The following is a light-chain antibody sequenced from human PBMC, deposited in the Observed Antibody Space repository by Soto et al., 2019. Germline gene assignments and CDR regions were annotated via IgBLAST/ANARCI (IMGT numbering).Light chain of an antibody. CDR2: TAS. CDR1: QSIDNN. CDR3: QQSYSTPPE. Sequence: IQVTQSPSSLSASVGDRVTITCRASQSIDNNLNWYQHIPGRAPKLLIYTASKLQSGVPSRFSGSGSGTDFTLSINSLQPEDFAIYYCQQSYSTPPEFGGGTKVEIK. J-gene: IGKJ4*02. V-gene: IGKV1-39*01.